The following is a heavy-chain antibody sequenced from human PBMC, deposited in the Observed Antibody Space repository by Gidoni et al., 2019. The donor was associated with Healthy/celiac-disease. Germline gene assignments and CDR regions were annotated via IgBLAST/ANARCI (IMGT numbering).Heavy chain of an antibody. CDR3: ARDGGGHCSSTSCYGQYYYYYGMDV. CDR2: IYHSGST. D-gene: IGHD2-2*01. V-gene: IGHV4-38-2*02. Sequence: TSGYYWGWIRQPPGKGLAWIGSIYHSGSTYYNPSPKSRVTISVDTSKNQFSRKLSSVTAADPAVYYCARDGGGHCSSTSCYGQYYYYYGMDVWGQGTTVTVSS. J-gene: IGHJ6*02. CDR1: TSGYY.